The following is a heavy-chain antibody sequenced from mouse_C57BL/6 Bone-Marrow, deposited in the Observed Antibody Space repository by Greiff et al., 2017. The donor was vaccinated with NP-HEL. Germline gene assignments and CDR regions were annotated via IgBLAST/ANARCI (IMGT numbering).Heavy chain of an antibody. CDR1: GYTFTDYN. CDR2: INPNNGGT. D-gene: IGHD3-2*02. CDR3: AGRQLRLPDYYAMDY. J-gene: IGHJ4*01. V-gene: IGHV1-18*01. Sequence: VQLQQSGPELVKPGASVKIPCKASGYTFTDYNMDWVKQSHGKSLEWIGDINPNNGGTIYNQKFKGKATLTVDKSSSTAYMELRSLTSEDTAVYYCAGRQLRLPDYYAMDYWGQGTSVTVSS.